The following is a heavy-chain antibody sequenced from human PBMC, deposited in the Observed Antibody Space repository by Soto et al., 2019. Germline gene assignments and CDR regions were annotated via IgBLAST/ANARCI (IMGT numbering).Heavy chain of an antibody. CDR1: GGSISSYY. D-gene: IGHD5-18*01. CDR3: ARTAMVTGNYYYYYGMDV. V-gene: IGHV4-59*08. CDR2: IYYSGST. J-gene: IGHJ6*02. Sequence: SSETLSLTCTVSGGSISSYYWSWIRQPPGKGLEWIGYIYYSGSTNYNPSLKSRVTISVDTSKNQFSLKLSSVTAADTAVYYCARTAMVTGNYYYYYGMDVWGQGTTVTVSS.